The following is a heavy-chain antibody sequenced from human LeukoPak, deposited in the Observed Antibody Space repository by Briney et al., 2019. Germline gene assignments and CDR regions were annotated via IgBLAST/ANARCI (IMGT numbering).Heavy chain of an antibody. V-gene: IGHV3-7*01. J-gene: IGHJ4*02. CDR1: GFTFSSYI. D-gene: IGHD3-16*01. CDR2: INQDGSEK. CDR3: ARGKFDFDY. Sequence: GGSLRLSCAASGFTFSSYIMTWVRQAPGKGLEWVANINQDGSEKYYVDSVKGRFTVSRDNAKNSLYLQMNSLRVEDTAVYYCARGKFDFDYWGQGTLVTVSS.